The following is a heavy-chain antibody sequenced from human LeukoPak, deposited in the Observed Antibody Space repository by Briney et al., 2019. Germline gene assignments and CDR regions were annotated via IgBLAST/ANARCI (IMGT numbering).Heavy chain of an antibody. CDR1: GYTFTGFY. V-gene: IGHV1-2*02. Sequence: ASVKVSCKPSGYTFTGFYTHWVRQAPGQGLQWMGWINPKNGATKYSQNFRGRVTMTRDTSIDTAYMELSSLTSDDTAIYYCARPTHRLTVTTAIDYWGQGTLVTVSS. J-gene: IGHJ4*02. CDR3: ARPTHRLTVTTAIDY. CDR2: INPKNGAT. D-gene: IGHD4-17*01.